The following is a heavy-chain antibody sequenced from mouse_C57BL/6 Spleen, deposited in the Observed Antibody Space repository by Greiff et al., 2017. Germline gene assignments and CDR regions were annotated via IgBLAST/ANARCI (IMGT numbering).Heavy chain of an antibody. V-gene: IGHV1-55*01. CDR2: IYPGSGST. CDR1: GYTFTSYW. Sequence: QVQLQQPGAELVKPGASVKMSCKASGYTFTSYWITWVKQRPGQGLEWIGDIYPGSGSTNNNEKFKSKATLTVDTSSSTAYMQLSSLTSEDSAVYDCARAPHYYGSTPDYWGQGTSVTVSS. CDR3: ARAPHYYGSTPDY. D-gene: IGHD1-1*01. J-gene: IGHJ4*01.